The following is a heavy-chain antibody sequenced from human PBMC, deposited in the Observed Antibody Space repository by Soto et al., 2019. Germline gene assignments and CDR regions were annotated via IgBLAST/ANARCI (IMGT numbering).Heavy chain of an antibody. CDR3: ARARRELAWNGPEPEYYYYGMDV. Sequence: VSGPTLVNPTQTLTLTCTFSGFSLSTSGMCVSWIRQPPGKALEWLALIDWDDDKYYSTSLKTRLTISKDTSKNQVVLTMTNLDPVDTATHYCARARRELAWNGPEPEYYYYGMDVWGQGTTVTVSS. D-gene: IGHD1-1*01. CDR1: GFSLSTSGMC. CDR2: IDWDDDK. J-gene: IGHJ6*02. V-gene: IGHV2-70*01.